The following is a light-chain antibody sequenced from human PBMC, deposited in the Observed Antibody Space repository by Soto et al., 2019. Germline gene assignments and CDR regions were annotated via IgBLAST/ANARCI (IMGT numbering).Light chain of an antibody. CDR2: DAS. J-gene: IGKJ4*01. Sequence: EIVLTQSLDTLSLSPGERATVSCRASQSISNYLAWYQQKPGQAPRFLIYDASNWASGIPARFSGSGSGTDFTLSLSSLQCQDFVVYCCKQRSSWPPLPCGGGPKVEVK. CDR1: QSISNY. V-gene: IGKV3-11*01. CDR3: KQRSSWPPLP.